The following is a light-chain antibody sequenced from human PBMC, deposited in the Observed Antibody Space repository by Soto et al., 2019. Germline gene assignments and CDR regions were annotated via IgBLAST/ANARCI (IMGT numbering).Light chain of an antibody. V-gene: IGKV1-9*01. Sequence: DIQLTQSPSFLSASVGDRVNITCRASQGIRNSLAWFQQKSGQAPNLLMYSASVLQSGVPSRFSGSGSGTEFTLTITSLQPEDFVTYYCQQLTTFPLTFGGGTKVEVK. CDR2: SAS. CDR3: QQLTTFPLT. J-gene: IGKJ4*01. CDR1: QGIRNS.